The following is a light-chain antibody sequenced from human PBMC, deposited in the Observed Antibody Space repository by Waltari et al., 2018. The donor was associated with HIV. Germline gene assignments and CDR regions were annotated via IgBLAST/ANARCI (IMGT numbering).Light chain of an antibody. CDR3: GTWDSSLSAGV. V-gene: IGLV1-51*01. CDR1: SPNIGNNY. Sequence: QSVLTQPPSVSAAPGQKVTISCSGSSPNIGNNYVSWYQQLPGTAPKLLIYDDNKLPSGIPDRFSGSKSGTSATLGITGLQTGDEADYYCGTWDSSLSAGVFGGGTKLTVL. J-gene: IGLJ3*02. CDR2: DDN.